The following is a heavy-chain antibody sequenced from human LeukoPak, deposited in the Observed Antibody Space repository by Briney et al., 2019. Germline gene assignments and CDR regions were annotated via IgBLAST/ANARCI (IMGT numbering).Heavy chain of an antibody. J-gene: IGHJ5*02. CDR1: GGSISSYY. CDR3: AREAHGCSSTSGYGNWFDP. D-gene: IGHD2-2*01. V-gene: IGHV4-59*01. Sequence: PSETLSLTCTVSGGSISSYYWSWIRQPPGKGLQWIGYIYYSGSTNYNPSLKSRVTISVDTSKNQFSLKLSSVTAADTAVYYCAREAHGCSSTSGYGNWFDPWGQGTLVTVSS. CDR2: IYYSGST.